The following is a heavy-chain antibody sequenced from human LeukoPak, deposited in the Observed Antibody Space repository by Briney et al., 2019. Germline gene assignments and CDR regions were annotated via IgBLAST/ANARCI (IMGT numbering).Heavy chain of an antibody. J-gene: IGHJ3*02. CDR3: ARSSWYSDAFDI. D-gene: IGHD6-13*01. V-gene: IGHV3-48*04. CDR2: ISSSGSTI. Sequence: GGSLRLSCAASGFTFSSYAMHWVRQAPGKGLEWVSYISSSGSTIYYADSVKGRFTISRDNAKNSLYLQMNSLRAEDTAVYYCARSSWYSDAFDIWGQGTMVTVSS. CDR1: GFTFSSYA.